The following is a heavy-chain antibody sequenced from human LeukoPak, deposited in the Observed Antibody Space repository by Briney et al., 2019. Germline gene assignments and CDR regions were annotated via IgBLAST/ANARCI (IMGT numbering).Heavy chain of an antibody. CDR3: ARAQPAAIGGPGFDY. D-gene: IGHD2-2*01. Sequence: GGSLRHSCAASGFTFSSYSMNCVRQAPGKGLESVSSISSSSSYIYYADSVKGRFTISRDNAKNSLYLQMNSLRAEDTAVYYCARAQPAAIGGPGFDYWGQGTLVTVSS. V-gene: IGHV3-21*01. CDR1: GFTFSSYS. CDR2: ISSSSSYI. J-gene: IGHJ4*02.